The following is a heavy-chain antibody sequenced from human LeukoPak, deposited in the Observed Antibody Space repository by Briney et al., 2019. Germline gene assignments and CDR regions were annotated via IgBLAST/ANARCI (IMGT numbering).Heavy chain of an antibody. V-gene: IGHV3-21*01. CDR1: GFTFSTYA. J-gene: IGHJ6*02. Sequence: GGSLRLSCAASGFTFSTYAMNWVRQAPGKGLEWVSSIGTSSGYIYYAGSVKGRFTISRDNAKNSLYLQMNSLRAEDTAVYYSARDRSGSYILDVWGQGTTVTISS. CDR2: IGTSSGYI. CDR3: ARDRSGSYILDV.